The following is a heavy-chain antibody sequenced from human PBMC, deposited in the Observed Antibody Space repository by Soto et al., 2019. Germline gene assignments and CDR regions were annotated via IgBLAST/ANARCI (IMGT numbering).Heavy chain of an antibody. CDR2: IYYSGGT. Sequence: QVQLQESGPGLVKPSQTLSLTCTVSGGSISSGVYYWSWIRQHPGKGLEWIGYIYYSGGTYYNPSLKSRVTVSVDTSTNQVSMKLTLVTAADTAVYDCARGHADTNYHSGGSQFDYWGQGTLVTVSS. V-gene: IGHV4-31*03. D-gene: IGHD3-10*01. J-gene: IGHJ4*02. CDR1: GGSISSGVYY. CDR3: ARGHADTNYHSGGSQFDY.